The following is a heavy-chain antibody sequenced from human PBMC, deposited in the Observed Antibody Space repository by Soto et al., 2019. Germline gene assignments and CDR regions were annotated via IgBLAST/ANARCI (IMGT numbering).Heavy chain of an antibody. CDR3: ARGSGRYSGYVVDY. CDR1: GGTFSSYA. V-gene: IGHV1-69*13. CDR2: IIPIFGTA. J-gene: IGHJ4*02. D-gene: IGHD5-12*01. Sequence: VASVKVSCKASGGTFSSYAISWVRQAPGQGLEWMGGIIPIFGTASYAQKFQGRVTITADESTSTAYMELSSLRSEDTAVYYCARGSGRYSGYVVDYWGQGTLVTVSS.